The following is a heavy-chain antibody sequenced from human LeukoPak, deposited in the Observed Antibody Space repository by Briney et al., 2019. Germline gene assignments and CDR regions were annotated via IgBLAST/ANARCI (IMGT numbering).Heavy chain of an antibody. CDR3: ARVAYFYGSGSYCFDY. D-gene: IGHD3-10*01. CDR2: IYYSGST. CDR1: GGSISSGDYY. Sequence: SETLSLTCSVSGGSISSGDYYWTWIRQPPGKGLEWIGYIYYSGSTYYNPSLKSRVIISVDTSKNQFSLKLSSVTAADTAVYYCARVAYFYGSGSYCFDYWGQGTLVTVSS. J-gene: IGHJ4*02. V-gene: IGHV4-30-4*02.